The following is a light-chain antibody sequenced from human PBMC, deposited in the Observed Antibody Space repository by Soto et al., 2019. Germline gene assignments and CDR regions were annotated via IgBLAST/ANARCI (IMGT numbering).Light chain of an antibody. V-gene: IGKV3-20*01. CDR3: QQYNSWLWT. J-gene: IGKJ1*01. Sequence: EIVLTQSPGTLSLSPGERATLSCRASQSVTSGYLAWYQQQPNQAPRLLIYGASYRATGIPARFSGSGSGTEFTLIISSLQSEDSAVYYCQQYNSWLWTFGQGTKVEIK. CDR1: QSVTSGY. CDR2: GAS.